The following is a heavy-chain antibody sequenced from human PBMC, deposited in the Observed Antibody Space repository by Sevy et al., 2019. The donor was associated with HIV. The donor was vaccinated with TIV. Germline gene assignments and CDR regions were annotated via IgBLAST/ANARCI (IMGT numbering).Heavy chain of an antibody. CDR3: ARDGGVVPAAEPEYYYYYGMDV. CDR1: GGSFSGYY. D-gene: IGHD2-2*01. J-gene: IGHJ6*02. CDR2: INHSGST. Sequence: SETLSLTCAVYGGSFSGYYWSWIRQPPGKGLEWIGEINHSGSTNYNPSLKSRVTISVDTSKNQFSLKLSSVTAADTAVYYCARDGGVVPAAEPEYYYYYGMDVWGQGTTVTVSS. V-gene: IGHV4-34*01.